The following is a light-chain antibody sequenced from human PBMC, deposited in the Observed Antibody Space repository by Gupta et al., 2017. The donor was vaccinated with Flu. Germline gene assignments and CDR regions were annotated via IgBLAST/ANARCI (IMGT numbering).Light chain of an antibody. V-gene: IGKV1-39*01. Sequence: DIQMTQYPSSLSASVGDTITLSCRASQSVSSYLNWYQQKPGKAPRLLIYAASSLQRGVPSRCSGSGDVTDFNLTISSRQPEDFATYYCQQTYTDHPSITFGGGTKVEI. CDR3: QQTYTDHPSIT. CDR2: AAS. J-gene: IGKJ4*01. CDR1: QSVSSY.